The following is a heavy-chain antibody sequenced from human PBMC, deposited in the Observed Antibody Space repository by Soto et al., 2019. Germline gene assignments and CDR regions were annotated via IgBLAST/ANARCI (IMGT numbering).Heavy chain of an antibody. V-gene: IGHV4-59*01. CDR2: VYNSGST. Sequence: KTSETLSLTCTVSGGSISINYWTWIRHPPGKGLEWIGYVYNSGSTNYNPSLKSRVTISEDTSKSQFSLKVNSMTAADTAVYYCARYRREAVAGYTLDNWGQGILVTVSS. CDR1: GGSISINY. CDR3: ARYRREAVAGYTLDN. J-gene: IGHJ4*02. D-gene: IGHD6-13*01.